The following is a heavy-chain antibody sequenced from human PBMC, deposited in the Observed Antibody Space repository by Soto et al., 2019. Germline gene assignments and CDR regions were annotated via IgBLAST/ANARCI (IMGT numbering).Heavy chain of an antibody. D-gene: IGHD3-9*01. J-gene: IGHJ5*02. V-gene: IGHV4-59*01. CDR1: GGSISSYY. CDR3: ARDSLNLVFDP. CDR2: IYYSGST. Sequence: PSETLSLTCTVSGGSISSYYWSWIRQPPGKGLEWIGYIYYSGSTNYNPSLKSRVTISVDTSKNQFSLKLSSVTAADTAVYYCARDSLNLVFDPWGQGTLVTVSS.